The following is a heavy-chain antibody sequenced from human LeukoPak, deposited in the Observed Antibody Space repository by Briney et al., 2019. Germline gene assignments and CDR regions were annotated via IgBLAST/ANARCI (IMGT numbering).Heavy chain of an antibody. J-gene: IGHJ5*02. Sequence: GSLELSCAAPGFTFSSHWMHLVRQTPGKGLVWVSRINSDGSSTSYADSVKGRFTISRDNAKNTLYLQMNSLRAEDTAVYYCARVGGSFHWFDPWGQGTLVTVSS. CDR3: ARVGGSFHWFDP. CDR2: INSDGSST. CDR1: GFTFSSHW. V-gene: IGHV3-74*01. D-gene: IGHD1-26*01.